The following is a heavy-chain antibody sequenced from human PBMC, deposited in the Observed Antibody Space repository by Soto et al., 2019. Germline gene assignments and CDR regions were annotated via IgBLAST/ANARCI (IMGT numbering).Heavy chain of an antibody. CDR3: ASGYGSGYDFDY. CDR2: IWYDGSNK. Sequence: GGSLRLSCAASGFTFSSYGMHWVRQAPGKGLEWVAVIWYDGSNKYYADSVKGRFTISRDNSKNTLYLQMNSLRAEDTAVYYCASGYGSGYDFDYWGQGTLVTVSS. D-gene: IGHD5-12*01. CDR1: GFTFSSYG. J-gene: IGHJ4*02. V-gene: IGHV3-33*01.